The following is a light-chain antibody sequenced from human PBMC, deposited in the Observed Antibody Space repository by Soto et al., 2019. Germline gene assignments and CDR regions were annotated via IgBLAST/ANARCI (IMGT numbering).Light chain of an antibody. CDR1: QTISSW. J-gene: IGKJ1*01. CDR3: QQYNSKRA. Sequence: DIQMTQSPSTLSGSVGDRVTITCRASQTISSWLAWYQQKPGKAPKLLIYKASTLESGVPSRFSGSGSGTDFTLTISGLQPDDFATYYCQQYNSKRAFGQGTKVDIK. CDR2: KAS. V-gene: IGKV1-5*03.